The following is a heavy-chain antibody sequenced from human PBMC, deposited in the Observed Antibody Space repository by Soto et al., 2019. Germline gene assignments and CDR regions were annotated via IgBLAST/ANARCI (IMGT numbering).Heavy chain of an antibody. Sequence: PSETLSLTCTVSGGSISSSSYYWGWIRQPPGKGLEWIGSIYYSGSTYYNPSLKSRVTISVDTSKNQFSLKLSSVTAADTAVYYCARLLAFRGSCWWFDPWGQGTLVTVSS. CDR3: ARLLAFRGSCWWFDP. J-gene: IGHJ5*02. V-gene: IGHV4-39*01. CDR2: IYYSGST. D-gene: IGHD3-16*01. CDR1: GGSISSSSYY.